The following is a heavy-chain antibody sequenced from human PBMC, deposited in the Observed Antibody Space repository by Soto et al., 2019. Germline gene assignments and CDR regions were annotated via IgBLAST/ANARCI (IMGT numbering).Heavy chain of an antibody. Sequence: QVQLVQSGAEVKKPGASVKVSCKASGYTFTSYGISWVRQAPGQGLEWMGWISAYNGNTNYAQKLQGRVTMTTDTSTSTAYMELRSLRSDYTAVYYCARALRDIVVVPAALLWFDPWGQGTLVTVSS. V-gene: IGHV1-18*01. CDR2: ISAYNGNT. D-gene: IGHD2-2*01. CDR3: ARALRDIVVVPAALLWFDP. J-gene: IGHJ5*02. CDR1: GYTFTSYG.